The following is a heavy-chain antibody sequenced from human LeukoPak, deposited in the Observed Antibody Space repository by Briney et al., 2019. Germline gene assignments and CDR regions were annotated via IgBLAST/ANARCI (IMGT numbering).Heavy chain of an antibody. CDR1: GDSISSSDYY. Sequence: SETLSLTCTVSGDSISSSDYYWAWIRQPPGKGLEWIGNIYYNGDTYYNSSLKSRVTISIDTSKKQFSLRLNAVTAADTAVFYCASLRVPGYSDYWGQGTLVTVSS. CDR2: IYYNGDT. CDR3: ASLRVPGYSDY. V-gene: IGHV4-39*07. J-gene: IGHJ4*03. D-gene: IGHD3-16*01.